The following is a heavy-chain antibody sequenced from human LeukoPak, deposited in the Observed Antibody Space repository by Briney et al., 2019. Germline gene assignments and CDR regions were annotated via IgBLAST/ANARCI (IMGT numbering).Heavy chain of an antibody. J-gene: IGHJ4*02. CDR1: GYSISRGYY. CDR2: SYHSGST. D-gene: IGHD3-9*01. V-gene: IGHV4-38-2*02. CDR3: ARHYDILTGFFDY. Sequence: PWDTLSLPCSVSGYSISRGYYWGWIRPPPGKGLEWIGPSYHSGSTYYKPSLKSRVTISVDTSKNQFSLILSSVTAADTAVYYCARHYDILTGFFDYWGQGILVTVSS.